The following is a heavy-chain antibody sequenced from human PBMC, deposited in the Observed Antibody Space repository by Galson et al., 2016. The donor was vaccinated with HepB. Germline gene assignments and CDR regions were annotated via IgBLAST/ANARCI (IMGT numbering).Heavy chain of an antibody. Sequence: SETLSLTSTPSGAAISSNYWSWIRQPPGKGLEWIGNFYDSGSPHYNPSLKNRVTISVDTSKNQLSLRLRSVTAADTAVYYCSRMNYNPLTAYSLWYFDLWGQGTLVTVSS. CDR2: FYDSGSP. CDR3: SRMNYNPLTAYSLWYFDL. CDR1: GAAISSNY. J-gene: IGHJ4*02. D-gene: IGHD3-9*01. V-gene: IGHV4-59*01.